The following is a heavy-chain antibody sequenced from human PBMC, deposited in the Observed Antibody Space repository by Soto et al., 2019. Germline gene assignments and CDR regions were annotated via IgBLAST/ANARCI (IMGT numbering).Heavy chain of an antibody. CDR3: AREGRLAAAGRFDY. Sequence: KSSETLSLTCTVSGGSISSGDYYWIWIRHVPKKGLEWIGYIYYSGSTYYNPSLRSRVAMSVDTSKNQFSLKLSSVTAADTAIYYCAREGRLAAAGRFDYWGQGTLVTVSS. CDR2: IYYSGST. V-gene: IGHV4-31*03. D-gene: IGHD6-13*01. CDR1: GGSISSGDYY. J-gene: IGHJ4*02.